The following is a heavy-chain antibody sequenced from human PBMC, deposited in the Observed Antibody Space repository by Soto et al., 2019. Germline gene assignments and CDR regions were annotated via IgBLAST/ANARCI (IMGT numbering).Heavy chain of an antibody. J-gene: IGHJ4*02. Sequence: QVQLVQSGAEVKKPGSSVKVSCMASGGTFSSYAISWVRQAPGQGLEWMGGIIPIFGTANYAQKFQGRVTITADESTSTAYMELSSLRSEDTAVYYCARVRVGVYTASVGYFDYWGQGTLVTVSS. CDR3: ARVRVGVYTASVGYFDY. CDR2: IIPIFGTA. CDR1: GGTFSSYA. V-gene: IGHV1-69*01. D-gene: IGHD5-18*01.